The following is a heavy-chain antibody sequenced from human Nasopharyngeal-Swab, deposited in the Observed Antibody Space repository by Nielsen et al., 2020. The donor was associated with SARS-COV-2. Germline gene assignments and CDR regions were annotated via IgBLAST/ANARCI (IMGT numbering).Heavy chain of an antibody. V-gene: IGHV4-34*01. Sequence: SQTRSLTCAVYGGSFSGYYWSWIRQPPGKGLEWIGEINHSGSTNYNPSLKSRVTISVDTSKNQFSLKLSSVTAADTAVYYCARNPPGYYDFIHYGMDVWGQGTTVTVSS. J-gene: IGHJ6*02. CDR1: GGSFSGYY. CDR3: ARNPPGYYDFIHYGMDV. D-gene: IGHD3-3*01. CDR2: INHSGST.